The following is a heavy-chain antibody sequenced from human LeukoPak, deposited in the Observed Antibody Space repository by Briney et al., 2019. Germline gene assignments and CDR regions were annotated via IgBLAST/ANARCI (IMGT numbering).Heavy chain of an antibody. J-gene: IGHJ5*01. CDR1: GGSFSGYY. V-gene: IGHV4-34*01. CDR2: INHSGST. Sequence: SETLSLTCAVYGGSFSGYYWSWIRQPPGKGLEWIGEINHSGSTNYNPSLKSQVTISVDTSKNQFSLKLSSVTAADTAVYYCARGRPLWFDYWGQGTLVTVSS. CDR3: ARGRPLWFDY.